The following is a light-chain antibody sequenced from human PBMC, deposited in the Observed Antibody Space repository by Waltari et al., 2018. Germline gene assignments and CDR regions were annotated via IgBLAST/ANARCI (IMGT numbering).Light chain of an antibody. CDR2: KGT. CDR3: SLYMGSGIWV. Sequence: QTVVTQEPSLSVSPGGTVTLTCALTSGSVSTTSYATWYQQTPGQPPRTLVYKGTSRSSGVPDLFSGSVLGNTVALTITGAQADDESNYYCSLYMGSGIWVFGGGTKLTVL. CDR1: SGSVSTTSY. V-gene: IGLV8-61*01. J-gene: IGLJ3*02.